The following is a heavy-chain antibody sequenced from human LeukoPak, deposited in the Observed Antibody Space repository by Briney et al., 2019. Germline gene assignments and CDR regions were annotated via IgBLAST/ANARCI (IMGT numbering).Heavy chain of an antibody. Sequence: SETLSLTCTVSGGSISSYYWSWIRQPPGKGLEWIGYIYYSGSTNYNPSLKSRVTISVDTSKNQFSLKLSSVTAADTAVYYCARAWDYGDFFDYWGQGTLVTVSS. CDR2: IYYSGST. V-gene: IGHV4-59*08. CDR3: ARAWDYGDFFDY. D-gene: IGHD4-17*01. J-gene: IGHJ4*02. CDR1: GGSISSYY.